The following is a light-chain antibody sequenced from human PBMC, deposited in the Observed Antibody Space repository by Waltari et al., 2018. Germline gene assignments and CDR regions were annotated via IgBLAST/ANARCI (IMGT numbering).Light chain of an antibody. CDR3: QQYNNYPPT. Sequence: VLTQSPGTLSLSPGERATLSCRASQSVSSNYLAWYQQKSGQAPRLLIYGASSRATGIPDRFSGSGSGTDFTLTISRLEPEDFATYYCQQYNNYPPTFGPGTKVDVK. V-gene: IGKV3-20*01. CDR2: GAS. CDR1: QSVSSNY. J-gene: IGKJ3*01.